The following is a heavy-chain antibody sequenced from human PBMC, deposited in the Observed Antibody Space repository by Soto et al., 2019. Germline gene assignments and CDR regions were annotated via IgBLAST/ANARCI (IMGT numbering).Heavy chain of an antibody. CDR3: ARANNYKYCSSNCCYMVDV. CDR1: GGSISSYY. D-gene: IGHD2-2*02. Sequence: SETMSLTWTVYGGSISSYYWSWIRPPPGKGMEWIGYIYYSGSTNYNPSLKSRVTISVDTSKNQFSLKLSSVTAADTAVYYCARANNYKYCSSNCCYMVDVWGQGTTVTVSS. CDR2: IYYSGST. J-gene: IGHJ6*02. V-gene: IGHV4-59*01.